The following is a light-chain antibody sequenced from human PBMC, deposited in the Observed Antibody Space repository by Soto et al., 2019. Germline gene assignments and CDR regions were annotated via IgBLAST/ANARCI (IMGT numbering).Light chain of an antibody. J-gene: IGKJ1*01. CDR3: QKYDSAPEA. Sequence: DLQMTQSPSSLSASVGDRVTITCRASQGISNSLAWYQQEPGKVPKLLIYDASTLQSGVSSRFSGSGSGTDFTLTISSLQPEDVATYYCQKYDSAPEAFGQGTKVEIK. CDR1: QGISNS. V-gene: IGKV1-27*01. CDR2: DAS.